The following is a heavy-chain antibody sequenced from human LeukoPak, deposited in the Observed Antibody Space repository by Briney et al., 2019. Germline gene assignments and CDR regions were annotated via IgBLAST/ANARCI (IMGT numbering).Heavy chain of an antibody. D-gene: IGHD6-13*01. J-gene: IGHJ6*02. V-gene: IGHV3-21*04. CDR3: AKDRSDSSSWYCVDV. Sequence: GGSLRLSCAASGFTFITYSMNWVRQAPGKGLEWVSSISSSSSYIYYADSLQGRFTISRDNSKNTLYLQINSLRAEDTAVYYCAKDRSDSSSWYCVDVWGQGTTVTVSS. CDR1: GFTFITYS. CDR2: ISSSSSYI.